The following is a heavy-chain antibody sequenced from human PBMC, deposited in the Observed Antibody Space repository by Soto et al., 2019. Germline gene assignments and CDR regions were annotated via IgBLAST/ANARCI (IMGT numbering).Heavy chain of an antibody. CDR1: GFSFSSYA. Sequence: DVQLLESGGGLVQPGGSLRLSCVASGFSFSSYAMTWVRQAPGKGLEWVSVISGSDGSTYYAHSVKGRFTISRDNSKNMLYLQMNSLRAEDTAVYYFAKDRERDAWYEDYWGQGTLVTVSS. CDR3: AKDRERDAWYEDY. V-gene: IGHV3-23*01. D-gene: IGHD6-13*01. CDR2: ISGSDGST. J-gene: IGHJ4*02.